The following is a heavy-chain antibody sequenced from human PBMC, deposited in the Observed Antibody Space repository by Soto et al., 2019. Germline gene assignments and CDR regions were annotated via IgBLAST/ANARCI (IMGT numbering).Heavy chain of an antibody. D-gene: IGHD3-16*01. CDR2: IYYSGST. Sequence: QLQLQESGPGLVKPSETLSLTCTVSGGSISSSSYYWGWIRQPPGKGLEWIGSIYYSGSTYYNPSLKSRVTISVDTSKNQFSLKLSSVTAADTAVYYCASQGPGGWFDPWGQGTLVTVSS. V-gene: IGHV4-39*01. J-gene: IGHJ5*02. CDR1: GGSISSSSYY. CDR3: ASQGPGGWFDP.